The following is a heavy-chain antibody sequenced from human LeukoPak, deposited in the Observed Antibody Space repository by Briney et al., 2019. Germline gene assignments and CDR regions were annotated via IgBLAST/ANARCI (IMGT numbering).Heavy chain of an antibody. V-gene: IGHV4-59*01. CDR1: GGSISGYY. D-gene: IGHD6-13*01. CDR2: IYYSGST. J-gene: IGHJ6*02. Sequence: PSETLSLTCTVSGGSISGYYWSWIRQPPGKGLEWIGYIYYSGSTNYNPSLKSRVTISVDTSKNQFSLKLSSVTAADTAVYYCARDRPGGAGTNFYYYYGMDVWGQGTTVTVSS. CDR3: ARDRPGGAGTNFYYYYGMDV.